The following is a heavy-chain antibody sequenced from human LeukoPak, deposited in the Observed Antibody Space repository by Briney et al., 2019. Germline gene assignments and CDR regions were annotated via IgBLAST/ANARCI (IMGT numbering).Heavy chain of an antibody. V-gene: IGHV3-11*04. J-gene: IGHJ5*02. Sequence: GGSLRLSCAASGFTFSDYYMSWIRQAPGKGLEWVSYISSSGSTIYYADSVKGRFTISRDNAKNSLYLQMNSLRAEDTAVYYCARDNSEGQWLVGNWFDPWGQGTLVTVSS. CDR3: ARDNSEGQWLVGNWFDP. D-gene: IGHD6-19*01. CDR2: ISSSGSTI. CDR1: GFTFSDYY.